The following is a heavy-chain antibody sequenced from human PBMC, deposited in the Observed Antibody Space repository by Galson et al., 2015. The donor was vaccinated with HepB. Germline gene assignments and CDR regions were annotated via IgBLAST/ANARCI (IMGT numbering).Heavy chain of an antibody. CDR3: ARDLPPYCSGNICYPGWFDP. V-gene: IGHV6-1*01. CDR1: GDSVSSNSGA. J-gene: IGHJ5*02. D-gene: IGHD2-15*01. CDR2: TYYRSKWYN. Sequence: CAISGDSVSSNSGAWNWIRQSPSRGLEWLGRTYYRSKWYNDYAVSMKSRITISPDTSKNHFSLHLKSVSPDDTAVYFCARDLPPYCSGNICYPGWFDPWGQGTLVTVSS.